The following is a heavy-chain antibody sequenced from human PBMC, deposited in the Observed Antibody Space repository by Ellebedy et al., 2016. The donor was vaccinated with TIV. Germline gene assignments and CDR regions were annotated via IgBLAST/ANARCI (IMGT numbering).Heavy chain of an antibody. Sequence: SGPTLVKPTQTLTLTCTFSGFLLSTNSGMSVSWIRQPPGKALEWLARIDWDDDKHYSTSLETRLTISKDTSKNQVVLTMTNIDPVDTATYYCARIVRRDGYHTAFDCWGQGTLVTVSS. CDR1: GFLLSTNSGMS. J-gene: IGHJ4*02. D-gene: IGHD5-24*01. CDR3: ARIVRRDGYHTAFDC. V-gene: IGHV2-70*11. CDR2: IDWDDDK.